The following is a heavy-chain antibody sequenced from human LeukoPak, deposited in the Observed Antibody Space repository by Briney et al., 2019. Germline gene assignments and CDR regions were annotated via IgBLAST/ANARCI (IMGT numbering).Heavy chain of an antibody. CDR3: AKPYYYDSSGYYKPYYFDY. D-gene: IGHD3-22*01. CDR2: IPYDGSNK. V-gene: IGHV3-30*18. J-gene: IGHJ4*02. Sequence: GTSLRLSCAASGISFSSHGMHWVRQAPGKGLEWVAVIPYDGSNKYYADSVKGRFTISRDNSKNTLYLQMNSLRAEDTAVYYCAKPYYYDSSGYYKPYYFDYWGQGTLVTVSS. CDR1: GISFSSHG.